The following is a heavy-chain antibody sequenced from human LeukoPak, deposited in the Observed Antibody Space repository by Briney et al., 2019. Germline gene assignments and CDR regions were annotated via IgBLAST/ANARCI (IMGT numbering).Heavy chain of an antibody. CDR2: IYYNGST. D-gene: IGHD3-10*01. CDR3: ARTSLGGAWFDP. V-gene: IGHV4-30-4*08. Sequence: SETLSLTCTVSGGSISSGDYYWSWIRQPPGKGLEWIGYIYYNGSTYYNPSLKSRVTISVDTSKNQYSLKLSSVTAADTAVYYCARTSLGGAWFDPWGQGTLVTVSS. J-gene: IGHJ5*02. CDR1: GGSISSGDYY.